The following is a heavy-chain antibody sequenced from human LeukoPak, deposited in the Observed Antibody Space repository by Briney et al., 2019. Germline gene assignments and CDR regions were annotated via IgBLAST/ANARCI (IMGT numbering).Heavy chain of an antibody. CDR2: INPNSGGT. CDR1: GYTFTGYY. CDR3: ARGGLWFGESSEFDP. V-gene: IGHV1-2*02. D-gene: IGHD3-10*01. Sequence: GASVKVSCKASGYTFTGYYMHWVRQAPGQGLKWMGWINPNSGGTNYAQKFQGRVTMTRDTSISTAYMELSRLRSDDTAVYYCARGGLWFGESSEFDPWGQGTLVTVSS. J-gene: IGHJ5*02.